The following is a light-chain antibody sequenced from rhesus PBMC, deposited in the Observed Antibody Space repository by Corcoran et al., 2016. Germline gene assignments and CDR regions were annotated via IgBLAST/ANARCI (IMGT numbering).Light chain of an antibody. CDR1: QDITND. CDR2: EAS. V-gene: IGKV1-25*01. CDR3: QHYYSTPWT. J-gene: IGKJ1*01. Sequence: DIQMTQSPSSLSASVGDRVTITCRASQDITNDLAWYQQKPGESPKVLIYEASSLQSGIPFRFSGSVSGTDFNLTISSLQSEDFATYYCQHYYSTPWTFGQGTKVEIK.